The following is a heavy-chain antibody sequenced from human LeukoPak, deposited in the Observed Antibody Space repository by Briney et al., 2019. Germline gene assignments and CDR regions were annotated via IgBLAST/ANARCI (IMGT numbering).Heavy chain of an antibody. CDR2: IFWDDDK. D-gene: IGHD3-3*01. CDR3: AHRQIFGVSSVVGWFDP. Sequence: SGPTLVKPTQTLTLTCTFSGFSLNTYGVGVGWIRQPPGKALEWLALIFWDDDKRYSPSLKSRLTITKGTSKNQVVLTMTNMDPVDTATYYCAHRQIFGVSSVVGWFDPWGQGTLVTVSS. V-gene: IGHV2-5*02. J-gene: IGHJ5*02. CDR1: GFSLNTYGVG.